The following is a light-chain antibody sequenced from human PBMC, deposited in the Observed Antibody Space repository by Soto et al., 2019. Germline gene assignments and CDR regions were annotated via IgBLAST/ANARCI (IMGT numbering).Light chain of an antibody. CDR2: KAS. V-gene: IGKV1-5*03. CDR3: QQYGSSPRT. Sequence: DIQMTKSHSTLSASVGNRVTITCRASQSISSWLAWYQQKPGKAPKLLIYKASSLESGVPSRFSGSGSGTDFTLTISRLEPEDFAVYYCQQYGSSPRTFGQGTKVDI. J-gene: IGKJ1*01. CDR1: QSISSW.